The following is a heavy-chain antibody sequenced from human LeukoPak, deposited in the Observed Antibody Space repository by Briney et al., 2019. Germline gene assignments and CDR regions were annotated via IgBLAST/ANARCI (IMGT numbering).Heavy chain of an antibody. CDR1: GGSISRGRYD. D-gene: IGHD3-22*01. Sequence: SQTLSLTCTVSGGSISRGRYDWSWIRPPAGKGLEWRVRRYTSWGTNYNPSPKSRVTISVDTSKNQFSLKLSSVTAADTAVYYCARDSQVYDSSGYYFGFDYWGQGTLVTVSS. CDR3: ARDSQVYDSSGYYFGFDY. J-gene: IGHJ4*02. V-gene: IGHV4-61*02. CDR2: RYTSWGT.